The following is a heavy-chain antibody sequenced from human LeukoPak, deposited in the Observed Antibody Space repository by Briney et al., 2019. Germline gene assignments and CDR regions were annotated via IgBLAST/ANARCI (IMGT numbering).Heavy chain of an antibody. CDR2: ISSNGGST. D-gene: IGHD1-26*01. J-gene: IGHJ4*02. Sequence: GGSLRLSCAASGFTFSSYAMHWVRQAPGKGLEYVSAISSNGGSTYYANSVKGRFTISRDNSKNTLYLQMGSLRAEDMAVYYCASGSGSYSRYFDYWGQGALVTVSS. V-gene: IGHV3-64*01. CDR3: ASGSGSYSRYFDY. CDR1: GFTFSSYA.